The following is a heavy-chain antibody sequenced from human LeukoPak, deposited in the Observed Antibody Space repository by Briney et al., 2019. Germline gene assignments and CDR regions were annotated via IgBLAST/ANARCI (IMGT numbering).Heavy chain of an antibody. CDR2: IKSKTDGGTT. V-gene: IGHV3-15*01. D-gene: IGHD3-22*01. CDR1: GFTFSNAW. J-gene: IGHJ4*02. CDR3: ARDKSVYYDTSGSRFDY. Sequence: GGSLRLSCAASGFTFSNAWMSWVRQAPGKGLEWVGRIKSKTDGGTTDYAAPMKGRFTISRDDSRNTLYLQMNSLRAEDTAVYYCARDKSVYYDTSGSRFDYWGQGTLVTVSS.